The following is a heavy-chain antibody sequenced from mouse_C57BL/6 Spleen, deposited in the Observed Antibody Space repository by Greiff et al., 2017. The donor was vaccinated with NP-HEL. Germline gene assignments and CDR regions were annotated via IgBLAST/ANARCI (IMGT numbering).Heavy chain of an antibody. D-gene: IGHD2-4*01. CDR3: ARQNYDYDEEGYYYAMDY. Sequence: DVHLVESGGGLVKPGGSLKLSCAASGFTFSSYTMSWVRQTPEKRLEWVATISGGGGNTYYPDSVKGRFTISRDNAKNTLYLQMSSLRSEDTALYYCARQNYDYDEEGYYYAMDYWGQGTSVTVSS. CDR1: GFTFSSYT. V-gene: IGHV5-9*01. CDR2: ISGGGGNT. J-gene: IGHJ4*01.